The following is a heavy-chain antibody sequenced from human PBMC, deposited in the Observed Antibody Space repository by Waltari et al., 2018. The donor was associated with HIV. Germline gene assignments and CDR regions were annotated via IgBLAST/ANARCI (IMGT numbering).Heavy chain of an antibody. CDR3: TTLRLRLGELSSQPHFDY. V-gene: IGHV3-48*01. Sequence: EVQLVESGGGLVQPGGSLRLSCAASGFTFSNYTMNWVRQDPGKGLGWVSYISRSSSSIFYADSVKGRLTISRDDSENTLYLQMNTLKTEDTAVYYCTTLRLRLGELSSQPHFDYWGQGTLVTVSP. J-gene: IGHJ4*02. CDR1: GFTFSNYT. D-gene: IGHD3-16*02. CDR2: ISRSSSSI.